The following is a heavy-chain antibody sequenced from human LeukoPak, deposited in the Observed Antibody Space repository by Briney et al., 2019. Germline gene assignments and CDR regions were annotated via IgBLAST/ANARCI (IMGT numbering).Heavy chain of an antibody. J-gene: IGHJ5*02. Sequence: LETLSLTCTVSGGSISSYYWSWIRQPPGKGLEWIGYIYYSGSTNYNPSLKSRVTISVDTSKNQFSLKLSSVTAADTAVYYCARHYRGSYPWGQGTLVTVSS. CDR1: GGSISSYY. CDR2: IYYSGST. D-gene: IGHD1-26*01. CDR3: ARHYRGSYP. V-gene: IGHV4-59*08.